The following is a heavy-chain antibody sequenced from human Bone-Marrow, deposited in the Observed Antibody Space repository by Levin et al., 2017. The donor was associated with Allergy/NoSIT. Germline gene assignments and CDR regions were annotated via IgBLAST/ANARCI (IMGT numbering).Heavy chain of an antibody. D-gene: IGHD3-10*01. CDR2: ISGSGGST. CDR3: AKDMDRAITMVRGVTTPFDY. CDR1: GFTFSSYA. Sequence: SCAASGFTFSSYAMSWVRQAPGKGLEWVSAISGSGGSTYYADSVKGRFTISRDNSKNTLYLQMNSLRAEDTAVYYCAKDMDRAITMVRGVTTPFDYWGQGTLVTVSS. V-gene: IGHV3-23*01. J-gene: IGHJ4*02.